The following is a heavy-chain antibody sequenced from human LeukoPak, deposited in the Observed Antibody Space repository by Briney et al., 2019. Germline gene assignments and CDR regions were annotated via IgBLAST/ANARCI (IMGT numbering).Heavy chain of an antibody. V-gene: IGHV1-18*01. CDR3: ARDSGGLMPYDY. D-gene: IGHD4-23*01. CDR1: GYTFTSYG. Sequence: EASVNVSFTASGYTFTSYGISWVRQAPGQGLEWMGWISAYNGNTNYAQKLQGRITLTTDTSTSTANMELRSLRSDDTAIYYCARDSGGLMPYDYWGPGTLVTVSS. CDR2: ISAYNGNT. J-gene: IGHJ4*02.